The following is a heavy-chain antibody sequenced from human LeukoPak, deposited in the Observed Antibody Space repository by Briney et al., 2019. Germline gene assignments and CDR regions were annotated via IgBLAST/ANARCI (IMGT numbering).Heavy chain of an antibody. CDR2: INHSGST. V-gene: IGHV4-34*01. D-gene: IGHD3-22*01. CDR1: GGSFSGYY. J-gene: IGHJ4*02. Sequence: SETLSLTCAVYGGSFSGYYWSWIRQPPGKGLEWIGEINHSGSTNYNPSLKSRVTISVDTSKNQFSLKLSSVTAADTAVYYCARSLSPYYYDSSAEGGYFDYWGQGTLVTVSS. CDR3: ARSLSPYYYDSSAEGGYFDY.